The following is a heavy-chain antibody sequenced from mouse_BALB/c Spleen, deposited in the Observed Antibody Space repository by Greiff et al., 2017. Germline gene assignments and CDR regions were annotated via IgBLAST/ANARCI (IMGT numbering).Heavy chain of an antibody. CDR3: ARGGDGYYGWFAY. J-gene: IGHJ3*01. V-gene: IGHV5-6-5*01. CDR2: ISSGGST. D-gene: IGHD2-3*01. Sequence: EVNLVESGGGLVKPGGSLKLSCAASGFTFSSYAMSWVRQTPEKRLEWVASISSGGSTYYPDSVKGRFTISRDNARNILYLQMSSLRSEDTAMYYCARGGDGYYGWFAYWGQGTLVTVSA. CDR1: GFTFSSYA.